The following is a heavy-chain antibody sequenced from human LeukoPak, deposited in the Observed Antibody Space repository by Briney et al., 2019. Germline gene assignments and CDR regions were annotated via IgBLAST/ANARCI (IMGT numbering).Heavy chain of an antibody. CDR2: ISGSGGST. Sequence: GGSLRLSCAASGFTFSNYAMSWVRQAPGRGLEWVSAISGSGGSTNYADSVKGRFTISRDNSKNTLYLQMTRLRAQETAVYYCAKGGAEYSYYSMDAWGKGTTVTVSS. CDR1: GFTFSNYA. CDR3: AKGGAEYSYYSMDA. J-gene: IGHJ6*03. V-gene: IGHV3-23*01.